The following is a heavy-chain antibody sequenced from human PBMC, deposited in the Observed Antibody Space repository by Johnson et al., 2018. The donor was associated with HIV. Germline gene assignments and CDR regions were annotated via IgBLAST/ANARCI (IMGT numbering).Heavy chain of an antibody. CDR3: AKAQAFRGAFDI. Sequence: QVQLVESGGGVVQPGMSLRLSCAASGFIFSSYHMHWVRQAPGRGLEWVTFIQYDGTKVYYADSVKGRFTSARDNSKNMLYLQMNSLRAEDTAVYYCAKAQAFRGAFDIWGQGTMVIVSS. CDR1: GFIFSSYH. D-gene: IGHD2/OR15-2a*01. CDR2: IQYDGTKV. J-gene: IGHJ3*02. V-gene: IGHV3-30*18.